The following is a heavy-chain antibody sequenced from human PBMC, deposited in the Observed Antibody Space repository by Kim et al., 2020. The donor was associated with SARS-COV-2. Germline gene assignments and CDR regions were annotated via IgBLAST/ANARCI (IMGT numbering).Heavy chain of an antibody. J-gene: IGHJ4*02. D-gene: IGHD3-22*01. CDR3: AKDSGRITMIVVVITGIDY. Sequence: KDRFTISRDNSKNTLYLQMNSLRAEDKAVYYCAKDSGRITMIVVVITGIDYWGQGTLVTVSS. V-gene: IGHV3-30*02.